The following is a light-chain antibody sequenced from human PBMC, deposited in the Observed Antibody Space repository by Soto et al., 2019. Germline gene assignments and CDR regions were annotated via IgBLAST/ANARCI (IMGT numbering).Light chain of an antibody. J-gene: IGKJ3*01. Sequence: EIVMTQSPATLSVSPGERATLSCRASQSISSNLAWYQQKPGQAPRLLIYGASTRATGIPATFSGSGSGTDITLTISSLESEDFAVYYCQQYNNWPFTFGPGTKVDIK. CDR1: QSISSN. CDR3: QQYNNWPFT. CDR2: GAS. V-gene: IGKV3-15*01.